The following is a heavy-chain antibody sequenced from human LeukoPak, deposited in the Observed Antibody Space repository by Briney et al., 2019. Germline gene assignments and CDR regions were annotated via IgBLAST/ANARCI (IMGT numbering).Heavy chain of an antibody. V-gene: IGHV3-53*01. Sequence: PGGSLRLSCAASGFTVSGNYMSWVRQAPGKGLEWVSVIYSGGNTYYADSVKGRFTISRDISRSTLYLQMNSLRAEDTAVYYCAGAHSSSWSVFWGRGTLVTVSS. J-gene: IGHJ5*01. CDR2: IYSGGNT. CDR3: AGAHSSSWSVF. D-gene: IGHD6-13*01. CDR1: GFTVSGNY.